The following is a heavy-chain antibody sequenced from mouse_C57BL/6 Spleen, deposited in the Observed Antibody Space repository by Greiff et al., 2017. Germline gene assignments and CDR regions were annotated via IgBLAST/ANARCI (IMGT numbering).Heavy chain of an antibody. V-gene: IGHV7-3*01. CDR2: IRNKANGYTT. CDR1: GFTFTDYY. D-gene: IGHD1-1*01. Sequence: EVNVVESGGGLVQPGGSLSLSCAASGFTFTDYYMSWVRQPPGKALEWLGFIRNKANGYTTEYSASVKGRFTISRDNSQSILYLQMNALRAEDSATYYCARYDGSRGYFDVWGTGTTVTVSS. CDR3: ARYDGSRGYFDV. J-gene: IGHJ1*03.